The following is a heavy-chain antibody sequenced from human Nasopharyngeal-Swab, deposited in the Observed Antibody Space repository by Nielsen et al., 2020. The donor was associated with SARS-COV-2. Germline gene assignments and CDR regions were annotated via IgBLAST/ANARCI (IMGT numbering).Heavy chain of an antibody. CDR3: ARRAWGADAFDI. CDR2: IYHSGST. Sequence: SETLSLTCTVSGYSISSGYYWGWIRQPPGKGLEWIGSIYHSGSTYYNPSLKSRVTISLDLYKNQFSLRLSSVTAADTAVYYCARRAWGADAFDIWCQGTMVTVSS. D-gene: IGHD3-16*01. V-gene: IGHV4-38-2*02. CDR1: GYSISSGYY. J-gene: IGHJ3*02.